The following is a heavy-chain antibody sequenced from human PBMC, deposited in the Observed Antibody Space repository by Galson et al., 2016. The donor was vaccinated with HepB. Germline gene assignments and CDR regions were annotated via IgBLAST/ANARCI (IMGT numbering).Heavy chain of an antibody. CDR2: IGQDGREK. Sequence: SLRLSCAASGFTFSNYWMSWVRQAPGKGLEWVANIGQDGREKYYVDSVKGRFSISRDNARNALYLQMNSLRAEDTAVYYCTRVQIDRQTIFDRWGQGTLGTVSS. V-gene: IGHV3-7*04. CDR1: GFTFSNYW. J-gene: IGHJ4*02. D-gene: IGHD3-3*01. CDR3: TRVQIDRQTIFDR.